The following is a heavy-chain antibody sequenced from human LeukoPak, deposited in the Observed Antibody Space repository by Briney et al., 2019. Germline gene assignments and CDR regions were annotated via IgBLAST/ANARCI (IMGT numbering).Heavy chain of an antibody. Sequence: GGSLRLSCAASGFTFSSYAMSWVRQAPGKGLEWVSAISGSDGSTYYADSVKGRFTISRDNSKNTLYLQMNSLRAEDTAVYYCAKVGRVNSYGYYWGQGTLVTVSS. V-gene: IGHV3-23*01. D-gene: IGHD5-18*01. CDR2: ISGSDGST. J-gene: IGHJ4*02. CDR1: GFTFSSYA. CDR3: AKVGRVNSYGYY.